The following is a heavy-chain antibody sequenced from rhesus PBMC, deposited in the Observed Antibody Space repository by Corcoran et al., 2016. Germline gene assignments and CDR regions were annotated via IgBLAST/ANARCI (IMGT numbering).Heavy chain of an antibody. CDR1: GYSTSTVYG. V-gene: IGHV4-127*01. J-gene: IGHJ4*01. CDR3: TRIYCNAGDCYALYFDS. Sequence: QLQLQESGPGLVKPSETLSLPCAAPGYSTSTVYGRRWFRQTPGKGLEWIGFIGGTTGSATYNPSLKSRVTISEDTSKNQFSLKLSSVTAADTAVYYCTRIYCNAGDCYALYFDSWGQGVLVTVS. D-gene: IGHD2-8*01. CDR2: IGGTTGSA.